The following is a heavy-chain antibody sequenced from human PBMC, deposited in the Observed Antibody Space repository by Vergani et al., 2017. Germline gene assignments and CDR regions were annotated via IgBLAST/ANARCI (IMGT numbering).Heavy chain of an antibody. V-gene: IGHV3-23*04. J-gene: IGHJ6*02. D-gene: IGHD2-15*01. Sequence: VQLVESGGGLVQPGGSLRLSCGASGVTFSSYAMTWVRQAPGKGLEWVSAISGSGGNTFYTDSVKGRFTISRVNSKDTLYLQMNSLRVEDTAIYYCAKARDPNCKGGNCYSYYYGLDLWGQGTTVTVSS. CDR1: GVTFSSYA. CDR2: ISGSGGNT. CDR3: AKARDPNCKGGNCYSYYYGLDL.